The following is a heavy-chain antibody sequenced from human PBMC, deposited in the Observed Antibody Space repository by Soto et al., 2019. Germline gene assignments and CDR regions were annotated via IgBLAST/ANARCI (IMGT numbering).Heavy chain of an antibody. D-gene: IGHD3-22*01. CDR3: AKEGYYDSSGYSVDAFDI. J-gene: IGHJ3*02. CDR2: INSDGSST. CDR1: GFTFSSYW. Sequence: GGSMRLSCAASGFTFSSYWMHWVSQAPGKGLVWVSRINSDGSSTSYADSVKGRFTISRDNAKNTLYLQMNSLRAEDTAVYYCAKEGYYDSSGYSVDAFDIWGQGTMVTVSS. V-gene: IGHV3-74*01.